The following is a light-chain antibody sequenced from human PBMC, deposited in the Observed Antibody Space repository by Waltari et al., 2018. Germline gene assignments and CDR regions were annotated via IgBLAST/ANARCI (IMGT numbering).Light chain of an antibody. CDR1: RSLDNY. CDR3: QQSYSILGP. J-gene: IGKJ5*01. V-gene: IGKV1-39*01. CDR2: AAS. Sequence: DIQMTQSPSFLSASVGDRVTITCRASRSLDNYLNWYQHKPGKAPNLLIYAASSLQSGVPSRFSGSGYGTDFTLTISSLQPEDFATYYCQQSYSILGPFGQGTRLEI.